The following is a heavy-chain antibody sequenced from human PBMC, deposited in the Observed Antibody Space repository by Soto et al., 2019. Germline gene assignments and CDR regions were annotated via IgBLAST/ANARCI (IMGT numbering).Heavy chain of an antibody. J-gene: IGHJ4*02. V-gene: IGHV2-5*01. D-gene: IGHD2-21*02. Sequence: QITLTESGPTLVTPTQTLTLTCSFSGFSLTTSGVAVGWFRQPPGKAPEWLALFYWNDDKRYSPSLRSRLTVTGDSSKNQVVLTLANVDPVDSGTYYCAHRPTSTDDFYFDYRGQGTLVTVSS. CDR1: GFSLTTSGVA. CDR3: AHRPTSTDDFYFDY. CDR2: FYWNDDK.